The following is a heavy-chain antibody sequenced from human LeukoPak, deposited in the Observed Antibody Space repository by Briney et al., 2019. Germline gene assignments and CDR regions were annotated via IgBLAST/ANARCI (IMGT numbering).Heavy chain of an antibody. CDR1: GYTFTGYY. J-gene: IGHJ5*02. D-gene: IGHD1-26*01. Sequence: WASVKVSCKASGYTFTGYYIHWVRQAPGQGLEWMGWINPNSGGTNYAQKFQGRVTMTRDTSISTAYMELSRLRSDDTAVYYCVRDMKRSRARWENLGFDPWGQGTLVTVSS. CDR3: VRDMKRSRARWENLGFDP. CDR2: INPNSGGT. V-gene: IGHV1-2*02.